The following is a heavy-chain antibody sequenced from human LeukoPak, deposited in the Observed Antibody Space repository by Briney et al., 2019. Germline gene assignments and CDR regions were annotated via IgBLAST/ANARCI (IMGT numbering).Heavy chain of an antibody. CDR2: ISYDGSNK. V-gene: IGHV3-30-3*01. D-gene: IGHD5-24*01. Sequence: GRSLRLSCAASGFTFSSYAMHWVRQAPGKGLEWVAVISYDGSNKYYADSVKGRFIISRDNSKNTLYLQMNSLRAEDTAVYYCARDGRDGLQSFDFDCWGQGTLVTVSS. J-gene: IGHJ4*02. CDR3: ARDGRDGLQSFDFDC. CDR1: GFTFSSYA.